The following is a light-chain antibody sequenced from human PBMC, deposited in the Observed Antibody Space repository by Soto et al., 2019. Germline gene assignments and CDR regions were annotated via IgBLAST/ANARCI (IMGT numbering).Light chain of an antibody. Sequence: MMMTQSPATFSVSPGERVTLSLSTSHSVNSHVAWYQQKPGQAPRLLLYGASTRATGIPVRFSGSGFGTEFTLTISSLQSEDFAVYYCQQYKNWPLFGQGTRLEI. CDR1: HSVNSH. CDR2: GAS. J-gene: IGKJ5*01. CDR3: QQYKNWPL. V-gene: IGKV3-15*01.